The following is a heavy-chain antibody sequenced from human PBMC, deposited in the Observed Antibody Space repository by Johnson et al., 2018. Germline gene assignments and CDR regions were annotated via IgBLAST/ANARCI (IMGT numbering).Heavy chain of an antibody. J-gene: IGHJ1*01. Sequence: QVQLVQSGGGVVQPGRSLRLSCAASGFTFSSYGMHWVRQAPGKGLEWVAVISYDGSNKYYADSVKGRFTISRDNSKNTLYLQMHSLRAEDTAVYYLARANYYDSSGYNVGFQHWGQGTLVTVSS. CDR3: ARANYYDSSGYNVGFQH. CDR2: ISYDGSNK. V-gene: IGHV3-30*03. CDR1: GFTFSSYG. D-gene: IGHD3-22*01.